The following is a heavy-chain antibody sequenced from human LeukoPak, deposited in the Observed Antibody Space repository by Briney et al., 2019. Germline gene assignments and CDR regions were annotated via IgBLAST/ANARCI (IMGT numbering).Heavy chain of an antibody. V-gene: IGHV3-21*01. CDR3: ARETPTVLGDY. J-gene: IGHJ4*02. CDR1: GFTFSSYS. D-gene: IGHD4-4*01. Sequence: GGSLRLSCAASGFTFSSYSMTWVRQAPGKGLEWVSSISSSSSYIYYADSVKGRFTISRDNAKNSLYLQMNSLRAEDTAVCYCARETPTVLGDYWGQGTLVTVSS. CDR2: ISSSSSYI.